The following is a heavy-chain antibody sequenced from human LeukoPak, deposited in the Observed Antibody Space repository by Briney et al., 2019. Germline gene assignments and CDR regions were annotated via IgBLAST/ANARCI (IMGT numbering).Heavy chain of an antibody. J-gene: IGHJ4*02. D-gene: IGHD3-3*01. V-gene: IGHV3-30-3*01. Sequence: GGSLRLSCAASGFTFSSYAMHWVRQAPGKGLEWVAVISYDGSNKYYADSVKGRFTISRDNSKNTLYLQMNSLRAEDTAVYYCARGHAVSGFKFYTLYWGQGTLVIVSS. CDR2: ISYDGSNK. CDR3: ARGHAVSGFKFYTLY. CDR1: GFTFSSYA.